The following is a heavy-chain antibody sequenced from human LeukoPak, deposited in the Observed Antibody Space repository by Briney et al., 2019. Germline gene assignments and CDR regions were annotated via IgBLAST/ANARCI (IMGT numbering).Heavy chain of an antibody. CDR1: GGTFSSYS. Sequence: SVKVSCKASGGTFSSYSFDWVRQAPGQGLEWLGKIIPVSDTVSYAQKFQGRVTITADDSTSTVYMELRSLRSDDTAVYYCARDRYSSSWYVVDYWGQGTLVTVSS. V-gene: IGHV1-69*13. J-gene: IGHJ4*02. CDR2: IIPVSDTV. D-gene: IGHD6-13*01. CDR3: ARDRYSSSWYVVDY.